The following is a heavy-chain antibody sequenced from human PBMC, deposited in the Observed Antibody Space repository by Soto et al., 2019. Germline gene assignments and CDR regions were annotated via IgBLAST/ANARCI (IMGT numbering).Heavy chain of an antibody. V-gene: IGHV4-39*07. D-gene: IGHD6-13*01. J-gene: IGHJ4*02. CDR2: IYYSGHT. Sequence: PSETLSLTCTVSGGSISSSSYYWGWIRQPPGKWLEWIGSIYYSGHTTYNPSLKSRVTMSVDTSKNQFSLILNSVTAADTAVYYCARDSFNAGLYFDHWGRGILVTVSS. CDR3: ARDSFNAGLYFDH. CDR1: GGSISSSSYY.